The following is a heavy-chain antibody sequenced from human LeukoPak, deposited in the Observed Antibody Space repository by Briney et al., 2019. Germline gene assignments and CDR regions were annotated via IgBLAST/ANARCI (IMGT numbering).Heavy chain of an antibody. D-gene: IGHD2-15*01. V-gene: IGHV3-23*01. Sequence: GGSLRLSCAASGFTFSSYAMSWVRQAPGKGLEWVSAISGSDDGTYNADSVKGRFTVSRDNSKNTLYMQMNSLRAEDTAVYYCAKASLGHCSGVTCYNFDYWGQGTRVIVSS. J-gene: IGHJ4*02. CDR2: ISGSDDGT. CDR3: AKASLGHCSGVTCYNFDY. CDR1: GFTFSSYA.